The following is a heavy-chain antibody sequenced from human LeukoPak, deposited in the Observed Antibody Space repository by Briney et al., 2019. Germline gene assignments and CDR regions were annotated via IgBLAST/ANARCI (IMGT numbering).Heavy chain of an antibody. J-gene: IGHJ6*02. D-gene: IGHD6-13*01. CDR1: GFTSSSYG. Sequence: GGSLRLSCAASGFTSSSYGMHWVRQAPGKGLEWVAFIRYDGSNKYYADSVKGRFTISRDNSKNTLYLQMNSLRAEDTAVYYCAKDARVGISSWYEVLDYYYYYGMDVWGQGTTVTVSS. CDR3: AKDARVGISSWYEVLDYYYYYGMDV. CDR2: IRYDGSNK. V-gene: IGHV3-30*02.